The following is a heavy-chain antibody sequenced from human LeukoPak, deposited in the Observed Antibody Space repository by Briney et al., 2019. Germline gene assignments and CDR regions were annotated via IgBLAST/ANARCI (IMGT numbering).Heavy chain of an antibody. Sequence: ASVKVCCEASGYTFTSYGISWVRQAPGQGREWMGWISAYNGNTNYAQKLQGRVTMTTDTSTSTAYMELRSLRSDDTAVYYCARDLSGWSPVDYWGQGTLVTVSS. CDR3: ARDLSGWSPVDY. J-gene: IGHJ4*02. CDR2: ISAYNGNT. CDR1: GYTFTSYG. D-gene: IGHD6-19*01. V-gene: IGHV1-18*01.